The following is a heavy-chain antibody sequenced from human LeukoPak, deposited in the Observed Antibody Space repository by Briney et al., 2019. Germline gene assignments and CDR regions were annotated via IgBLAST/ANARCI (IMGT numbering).Heavy chain of an antibody. Sequence: GGSLRLSCAASGFTFDDYAMHWVRQAPGKGLEWVSGISWNSGSIGYADSVRGRFTISRDNAKNSLYLQMNSLRAEDTASYYCLGTTDAFDIWGQGTMVTVSS. D-gene: IGHD1-14*01. CDR3: LGTTDAFDI. CDR2: ISWNSGSI. V-gene: IGHV3-9*01. CDR1: GFTFDDYA. J-gene: IGHJ3*02.